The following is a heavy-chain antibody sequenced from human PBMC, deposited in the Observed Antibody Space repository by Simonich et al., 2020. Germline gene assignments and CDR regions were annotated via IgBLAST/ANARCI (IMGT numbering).Heavy chain of an antibody. CDR3: ARELSKNGEAAAGYYFDY. D-gene: IGHD6-13*01. J-gene: IGHJ4*02. V-gene: IGHV3-30*07. CDR1: GFTFSSYS. Sequence: QVQLVESGGGVVQPGRSLRLSCAASGFTFSSYSMHWVRQDPGEELEVVAVISYDGSIKYYADSVKGRFTISRDNSKNTLYLQMNSLRAEDTAVYYCARELSKNGEAAAGYYFDYWGQGTLVTVSS. CDR2: ISYDGSIK.